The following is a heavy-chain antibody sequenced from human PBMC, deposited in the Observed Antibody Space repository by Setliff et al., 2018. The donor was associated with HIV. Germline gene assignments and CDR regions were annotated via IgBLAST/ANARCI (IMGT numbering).Heavy chain of an antibody. V-gene: IGHV4-59*02. D-gene: IGHD5-18*01. CDR2: ISYSGST. CDR3: ARTRGYSYGTLAGFDY. J-gene: IGHJ4*01. Sequence: PSETLSHTCTVSGASVRSQYWSWIRKPPGKGLEWIGYISYSGSTNYNPSLESRVAMSVDTSKQQFSLEVSSVTAADTAVYYCARTRGYSYGTLAGFDYWGRGSLVTVSS. CDR1: GASVRSQY.